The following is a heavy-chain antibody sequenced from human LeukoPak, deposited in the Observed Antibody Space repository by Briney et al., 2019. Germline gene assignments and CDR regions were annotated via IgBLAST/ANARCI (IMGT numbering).Heavy chain of an antibody. V-gene: IGHV3-30-3*01. D-gene: IGHD6-19*01. CDR2: ISYDGSNK. CDR3: ARAGSSGWSLDY. CDR1: GFTFSSYA. J-gene: IGHJ4*02. Sequence: GGSLRLSCAASGFTFSSYAMHWVRQAPGKGLEWVAVISYDGSNKYYADSVKGRFTISRDNSKNTLYLQMNSLRAEDTAVHYCARAGSSGWSLDYWGQGTLVTVSS.